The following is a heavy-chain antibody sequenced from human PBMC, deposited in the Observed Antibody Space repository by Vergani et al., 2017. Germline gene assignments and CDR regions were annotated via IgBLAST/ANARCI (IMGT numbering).Heavy chain of an antibody. CDR3: AGGGQKQWLVRSGYMDV. D-gene: IGHD6-19*01. Sequence: EVQLVQSGAEVKKPGESLKISCKGSGYSFTSYWIGWVRQLPGKGLEWMGIIYPGDSDTRYSPSFQGQGTISADKPISTAYLQWSSLKASDTAMYYCAGGGQKQWLVRSGYMDVWGKGTTVTVSS. V-gene: IGHV5-51*04. CDR1: GYSFTSYW. CDR2: IYPGDSDT. J-gene: IGHJ6*03.